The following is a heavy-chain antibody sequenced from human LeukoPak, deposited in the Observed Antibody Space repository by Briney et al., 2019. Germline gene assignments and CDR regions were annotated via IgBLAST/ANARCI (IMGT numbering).Heavy chain of an antibody. J-gene: IGHJ3*02. CDR2: IYTSGST. CDR3: ARSRVAIDAFGI. V-gene: IGHV4-61*02. CDR1: GGSISSGSYY. Sequence: PSETLSLTCTVSGGSISSGSYYWSWIRQPAGKGLEWIGRIYTSGSTNYDPSLKSRVTISVDPSKNQFSLKLSSVSAADTAVYYCARSRVAIDAFGIGGQGTMVTVSS. D-gene: IGHD5-12*01.